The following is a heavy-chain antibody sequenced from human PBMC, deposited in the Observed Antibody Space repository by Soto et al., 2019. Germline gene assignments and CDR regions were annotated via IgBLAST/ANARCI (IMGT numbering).Heavy chain of an antibody. V-gene: IGHV2-5*01. CDR2: IYWSDDK. CDR3: ARRYDPYYFDY. CDR1: GFSLITSGVG. Sequence: QITLKESGPTLVKPTQTLTLTCTFSGFSLITSGVGVGWIRQPPGKALEWLALIYWSDDKFYSPSLKSRLTITKDTSKNQVLLTMTNMDPVDTATYYCARRYDPYYFDYWGQGTLVTVSS. D-gene: IGHD1-1*01. J-gene: IGHJ4*02.